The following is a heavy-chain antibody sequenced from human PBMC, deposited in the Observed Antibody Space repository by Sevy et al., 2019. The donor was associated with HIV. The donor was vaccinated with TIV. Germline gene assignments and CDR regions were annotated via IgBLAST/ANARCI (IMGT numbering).Heavy chain of an antibody. V-gene: IGHV1-18*01. Sequence: ASVKVSCKASGYTFSNYAVSWVRQAPGQGLEWLGWISADNGNKRYAQKFQGRVTMTTDTSTSTVYMELRSLRSDDTAVYYCARESRAAGKDYWGQGTLVTVSS. J-gene: IGHJ4*02. CDR3: ARESRAAGKDY. CDR2: ISADNGNK. CDR1: GYTFSNYA. D-gene: IGHD6-13*01.